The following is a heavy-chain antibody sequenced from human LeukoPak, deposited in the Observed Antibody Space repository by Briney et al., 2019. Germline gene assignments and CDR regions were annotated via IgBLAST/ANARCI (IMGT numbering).Heavy chain of an antibody. CDR2: ISWNSGSI. D-gene: IGHD6-13*01. Sequence: GGSLRLSCAASGFTFDDYAMHWVWQAPGKGLEWVSGISWNSGSIGYADSVKGRFTISRDNAKNSLYLQMNSLRAEDTALYYCAKDYSSSWYGEYSQHWGQGTLVTVSS. V-gene: IGHV3-9*01. CDR1: GFTFDDYA. CDR3: AKDYSSSWYGEYSQH. J-gene: IGHJ1*01.